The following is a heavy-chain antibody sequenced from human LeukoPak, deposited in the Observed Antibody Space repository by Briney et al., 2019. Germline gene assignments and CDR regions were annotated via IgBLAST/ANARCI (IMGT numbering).Heavy chain of an antibody. CDR2: IYYSGST. J-gene: IGHJ4*02. CDR3: ARMDTAISFDY. CDR1: GGSVSSGSYY. D-gene: IGHD5-18*01. V-gene: IGHV4-61*01. Sequence: SETLSLTCTVSGGSVSSGSYYWSWLRQPPGKGLEWIGYIYYSGSTNYNPSLKSRVTISVDTSKNQSSLKLSSVTAADTAVYYCARMDTAISFDYWGQGTLVTVSS.